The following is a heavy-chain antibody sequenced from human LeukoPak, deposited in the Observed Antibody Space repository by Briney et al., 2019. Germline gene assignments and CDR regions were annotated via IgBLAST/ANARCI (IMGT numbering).Heavy chain of an antibody. V-gene: IGHV3-48*03. CDR1: GFTFSSYE. CDR3: ARVRGFDGIDY. Sequence: GGSLRLSCAASGFTFSSYEMNWVRQAPGKGLEWVSYISSSGSTIYYADSVKGRFTISRDNAKNSLYLQMNSLRAEDTAVYYCARVRGFDGIDYWGQGTLVTVSS. J-gene: IGHJ4*02. D-gene: IGHD1-26*01. CDR2: ISSSGSTI.